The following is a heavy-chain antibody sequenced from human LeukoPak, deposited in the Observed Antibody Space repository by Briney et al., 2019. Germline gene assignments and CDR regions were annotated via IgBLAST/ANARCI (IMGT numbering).Heavy chain of an antibody. CDR2: IYYSGST. Sequence: SETLSLTCTVSGGSISSSSYYWGWIRQPPGKGLEWIGSIYYSGSTYYNPSLKSRVTISVDTSKNQFSLKLSSVTAADTAVYYWARAGRPSYYYYYYMDVWGKGTTVTVSS. CDR1: GGSISSSSYY. CDR3: ARAGRPSYYYYYYMDV. J-gene: IGHJ6*03. D-gene: IGHD1-1*01. V-gene: IGHV4-39*07.